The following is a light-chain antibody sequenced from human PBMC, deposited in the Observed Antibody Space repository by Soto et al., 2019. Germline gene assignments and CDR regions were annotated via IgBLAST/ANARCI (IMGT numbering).Light chain of an antibody. V-gene: IGLV2-8*01. CDR2: EVT. J-gene: IGLJ1*01. CDR3: ASYAGSNKV. Sequence: QSALTQPPSASGSPGQSVTISCTGASSDVGGYNYVSWYQQHPGKAPKLMIYEVTKRPSGVPDRFSGSKSGNTASLTVSGLVAEDEADYYCASYAGSNKVFGTGTQLTVL. CDR1: SSDVGGYNY.